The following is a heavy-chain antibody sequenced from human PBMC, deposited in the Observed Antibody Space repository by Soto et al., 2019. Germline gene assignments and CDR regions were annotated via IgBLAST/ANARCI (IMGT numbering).Heavy chain of an antibody. J-gene: IGHJ4*02. CDR1: GFTFSTYA. V-gene: IGHV3-23*01. CDR2: ISGSGGDT. Sequence: EVQLLESGGGLVQPGGSLRLYCVASGFTFSTYAMSWVRQAPGKGLEWVSAISGSGGDTYYADSVKGRFTVSRDNSKNTLFLQMNSLRAEDTAVYYCVKYATVLLCFGDLLPQVDSWGQGTLATVSS. CDR3: VKYATVLLCFGDLLPQVDS. D-gene: IGHD3-10*01.